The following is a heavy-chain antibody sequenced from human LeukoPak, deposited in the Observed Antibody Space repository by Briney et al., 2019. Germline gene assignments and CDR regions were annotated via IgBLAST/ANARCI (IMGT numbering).Heavy chain of an antibody. CDR1: GGSFSGYY. Sequence: SETLSLTCAVYGGSFSGYYWSWIRQPPGKGLEWIGEINHSGSTNYNPSLKSRVTISVDTSKNQFSLKLSSVTAADTAVYYCARRPGYGSGSHGGMNYWGQGTLVTVSS. J-gene: IGHJ4*02. CDR2: INHSGST. CDR3: ARRPGYGSGSHGGMNY. D-gene: IGHD3-10*01. V-gene: IGHV4-34*01.